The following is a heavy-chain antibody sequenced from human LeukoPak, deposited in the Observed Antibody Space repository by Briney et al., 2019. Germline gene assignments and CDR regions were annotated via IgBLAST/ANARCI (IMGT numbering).Heavy chain of an antibody. CDR3: ARDFSSSSTVYYYYYMDV. D-gene: IGHD6-6*01. CDR2: IYYSVTT. Sequence: SETLSLTCTVSGGSIGSSTFSWGWIRQPPGKGLEWIGSIYYSVTTYYNPSLKSRVTISLDTSKNQFSLKLSSVTAADTAIYYCARDFSSSSTVYYYYYMDVWGKGTTVTVSS. V-gene: IGHV4-39*07. CDR1: GGSIGSSTFS. J-gene: IGHJ6*03.